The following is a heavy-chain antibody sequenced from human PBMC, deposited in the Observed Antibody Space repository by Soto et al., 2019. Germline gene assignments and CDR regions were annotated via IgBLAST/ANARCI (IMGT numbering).Heavy chain of an antibody. D-gene: IGHD2-15*01. J-gene: IGHJ6*02. CDR2: MFYSGLT. CDR1: GYSVTSSDYY. CDR3: APLSVSLSGPYGIHV. Sequence: SETLSLTCSVSGYSVTSSDYYWAWIRQPPGKGLEWIGSMFYSGLTYYNPSLKSRVTLSADTSKNQFSVRLNSVTAADTAVYYCAPLSVSLSGPYGIHVWGQGTTVTVSS. V-gene: IGHV4-39*01.